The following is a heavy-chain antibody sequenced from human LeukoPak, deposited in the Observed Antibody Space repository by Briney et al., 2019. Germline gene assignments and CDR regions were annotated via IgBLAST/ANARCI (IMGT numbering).Heavy chain of an antibody. V-gene: IGHV3-49*04. CDR2: IRSKAYGETA. D-gene: IGHD1-1*01. CDR1: GFTFGDYA. Sequence: GGSLRLSCTASGFTFGDYAMSWVRQAPGKGLEWVGFIRSKAYGETADYAASVKGRFTISRDDSKAIAYLQMNSLKTEDTAVYHCTRDRGAYNLYDYWGQGTLVTVSS. J-gene: IGHJ4*02. CDR3: TRDRGAYNLYDY.